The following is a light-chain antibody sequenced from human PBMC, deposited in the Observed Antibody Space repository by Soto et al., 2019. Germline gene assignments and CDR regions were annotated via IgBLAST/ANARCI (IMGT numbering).Light chain of an antibody. Sequence: EIVMTQSPATLSVSPGERATLSCRASQSVSSNLAWYQQKPGQAPRLLSYGASTRATGIPARFSGSESGTEFTLTISSLQSEDFAVYYCQHYNNWPLYTFGQGTKLEIK. CDR3: QHYNNWPLYT. CDR1: QSVSSN. J-gene: IGKJ2*01. CDR2: GAS. V-gene: IGKV3-15*01.